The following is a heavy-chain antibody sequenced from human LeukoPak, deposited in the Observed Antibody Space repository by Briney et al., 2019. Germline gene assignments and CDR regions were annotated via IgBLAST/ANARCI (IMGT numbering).Heavy chain of an antibody. CDR3: ARDLAPYWYDSSAYPFDY. CDR1: GYTFTSYA. D-gene: IGHD3-22*01. CDR2: INAGNGNT. V-gene: IGHV1-3*01. Sequence: GESLKISCKASGYTFTSYAMHWVRQAPGQRLEWMGWINAGNGNTKYSQKFQGRVTITRDTSASTAYMELSSLRSEDTAVYYCARDLAPYWYDSSAYPFDYWGQGTLVTVSS. J-gene: IGHJ4*02.